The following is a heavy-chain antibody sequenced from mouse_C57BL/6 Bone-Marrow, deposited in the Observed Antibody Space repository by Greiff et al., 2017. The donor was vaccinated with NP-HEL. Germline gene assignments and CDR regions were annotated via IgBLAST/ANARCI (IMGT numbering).Heavy chain of an antibody. CDR1: GFTFSSYA. V-gene: IGHV5-4*03. CDR2: ISDGGSYT. Sequence: EVKLMESGGGLVKPGGSLKLSCAASGFTFSSYAMSWVRQTPEKRLEWVATISDGGSYTYYPDNVKGRFTISRDNAKNNLYLQMSHLKSEDTAMYDCARDGDDGYYAAWFAYWGQGTLVTVSA. J-gene: IGHJ3*01. D-gene: IGHD2-3*01. CDR3: ARDGDDGYYAAWFAY.